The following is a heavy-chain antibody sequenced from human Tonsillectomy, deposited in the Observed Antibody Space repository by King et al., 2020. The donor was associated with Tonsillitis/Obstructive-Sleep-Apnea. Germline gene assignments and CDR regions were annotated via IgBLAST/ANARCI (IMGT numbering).Heavy chain of an antibody. V-gene: IGHV3-30*03. CDR1: GFTFSSYG. Sequence: QLVQSGGGVVQPGRSLRLSCAASGFTFSSYGMHWVRQAPGKGLEWVAVISYDGSNKYYADSVKGRFTIYRDNSKNTLYLQMNSLRAEDTAVYYCALGDMYTVTTWGRGGLDFWGQGTLVTVSS. CDR2: ISYDGSNK. J-gene: IGHJ4*02. D-gene: IGHD4-17*01. CDR3: ALGDMYTVTTWGRGGLDF.